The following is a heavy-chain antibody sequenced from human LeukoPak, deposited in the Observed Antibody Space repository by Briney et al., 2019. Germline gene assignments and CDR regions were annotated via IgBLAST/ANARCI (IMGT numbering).Heavy chain of an antibody. D-gene: IGHD1-26*01. J-gene: IGHJ3*02. CDR1: GVSITSNY. CDR2: IYTSGST. V-gene: IGHV4-4*07. CDR3: AREESGDPGAFDI. Sequence: SETLSLTCTVSGVSITSNYWSWIRQPAGKGLEWIGRIYTSGSTNSNPSLRSRVTMSVDMSKNQLSLKLSSVTAADTAVYYCAREESGDPGAFDIWGQGTMVTVSS.